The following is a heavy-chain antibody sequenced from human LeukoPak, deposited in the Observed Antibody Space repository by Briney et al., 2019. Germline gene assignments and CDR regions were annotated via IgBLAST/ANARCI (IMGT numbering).Heavy chain of an antibody. V-gene: IGHV3-30*02. D-gene: IGHD5/OR15-5a*01. CDR1: GFTFSSYG. CDR3: ARDWSAAVYAPFDY. J-gene: IGHJ4*02. Sequence: GGSLRLSCAASGFTFSSYGMHWVRQAPDKGLEWVAFIRYDGSNKYYADSVKGRFTISRDNSENTLYLQMKSLRHEDTAVYYCARDWSAAVYAPFDYWGQGTLVTVSS. CDR2: IRYDGSNK.